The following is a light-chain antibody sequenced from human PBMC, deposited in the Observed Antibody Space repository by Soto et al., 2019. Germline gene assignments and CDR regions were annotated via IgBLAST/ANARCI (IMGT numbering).Light chain of an antibody. V-gene: IGKV3-15*01. CDR2: GAS. J-gene: IGKJ4*01. Sequence: EIVMTQSPATLSVSPGERATLSCRAIQSVSNNLAWYQQKPGQAPRLLIYGASTSATGIPARFSGSGSGTEFTLTISSLQSEDFAVYYCQQYNTWSPLTFGGGTKVETK. CDR3: QQYNTWSPLT. CDR1: QSVSNN.